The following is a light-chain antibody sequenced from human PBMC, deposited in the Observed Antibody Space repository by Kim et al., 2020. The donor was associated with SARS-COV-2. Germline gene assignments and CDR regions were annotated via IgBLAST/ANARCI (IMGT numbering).Light chain of an antibody. J-gene: IGLJ1*01. V-gene: IGLV2-14*03. CDR2: DVS. CDR3: SSYTSSSTLV. CDR1: SSDVGGYNY. Sequence: GQSVTISCTGTSSDVGGYNYVSWYQQHPGKAPKLMIYDVSNRPSGVSNRFSGSKSGNTASLTISGLQAEDEADYYCSSYTSSSTLVFGTGTKVTVL.